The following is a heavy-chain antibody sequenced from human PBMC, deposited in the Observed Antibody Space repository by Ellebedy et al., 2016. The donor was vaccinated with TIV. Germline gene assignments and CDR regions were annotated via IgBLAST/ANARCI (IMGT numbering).Heavy chain of an antibody. CDR2: INHSGST. CDR3: ARGPHTYYYYMDV. V-gene: IGHV4-34*01. CDR1: GGSFSGYY. Sequence: SETLSLTXAVYGGSFSGYYWSWIRQPPGKGLEWIGEINHSGSTNYNPSLKSRVTISVDTSKNQFSLKLSSVTAADTAVYYCARGPHTYYYYMDVWGKGTTVTVSS. J-gene: IGHJ6*03.